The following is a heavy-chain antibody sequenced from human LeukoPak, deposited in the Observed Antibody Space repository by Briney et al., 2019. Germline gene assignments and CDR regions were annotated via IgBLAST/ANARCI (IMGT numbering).Heavy chain of an antibody. D-gene: IGHD6-6*01. J-gene: IGHJ4*02. CDR3: ARGDLYSSSVDY. CDR2: INPNSGGT. V-gene: IGHV1-2*06. CDR1: GYTFTSYG. Sequence: ASVKVSCKASGYTFTSYGISWVRQAPGQGLEWMGRINPNSGGTNYAQKFQGRVTMTRDTSISTAYMELSRLRSDDTAVYYCARGDLYSSSVDYWGQGTLVTVSS.